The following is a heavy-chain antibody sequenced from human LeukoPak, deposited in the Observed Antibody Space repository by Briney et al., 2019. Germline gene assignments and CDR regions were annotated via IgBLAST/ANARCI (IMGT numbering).Heavy chain of an antibody. CDR1: GFTFSDYA. Sequence: GGSLRLSCAASGFTFSDYAMHWVRQTPGKGLEFVSVIGPIGVYTYYANSVKGRFTISRDNSKSMVSLQMGSLRDEDMAVYYCARSPPGRTNWNYYDYWGQGTLVTGSS. CDR2: IGPIGVYT. J-gene: IGHJ4*02. V-gene: IGHV3-64*01. CDR3: ARSPPGRTNWNYYDY. D-gene: IGHD1-1*01.